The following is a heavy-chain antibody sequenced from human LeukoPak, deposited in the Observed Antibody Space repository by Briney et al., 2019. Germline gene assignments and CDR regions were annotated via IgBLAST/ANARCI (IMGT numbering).Heavy chain of an antibody. D-gene: IGHD2-8*01. CDR2: ISGRGGNT. Sequence: GGSLRLSCAASGFTFSSYGMSWVRQAPGKGLEWVSAISGRGGNTYYADSVKGRFTISRDNSKNTLYLQMNSLRAEDTAVYYCAKKGGRRHYCTNGVCHFDYWGQGTLVTVSS. J-gene: IGHJ4*02. V-gene: IGHV3-23*01. CDR3: AKKGGRRHYCTNGVCHFDY. CDR1: GFTFSSYG.